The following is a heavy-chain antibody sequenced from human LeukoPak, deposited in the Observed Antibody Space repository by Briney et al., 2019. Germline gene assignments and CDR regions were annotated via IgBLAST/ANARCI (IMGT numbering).Heavy chain of an antibody. CDR3: ARELVRGSWFDP. D-gene: IGHD3-10*01. J-gene: IGHJ5*02. V-gene: IGHV1-3*01. CDR2: SNAGNGNT. CDR1: GYTFTSYA. Sequence: ASVKVSCKASGYTFTSYAMHWVRQAPGQRLEWMGWSNAGNGNTKYSQKFQGRVTITRDTSASTAYMELSSLRSEDTAVYYCARELVRGSWFDPWGQGTLVTVSS.